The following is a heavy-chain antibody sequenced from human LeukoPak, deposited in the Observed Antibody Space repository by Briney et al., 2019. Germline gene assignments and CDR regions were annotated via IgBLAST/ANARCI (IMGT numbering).Heavy chain of an antibody. Sequence: SETLSLTCTVSGGSISSYYWSWIRQPPGKGLEWIGYIDYSGSTNYNPSLKGRVTISVDTSKNQFSLKLSSVTAADTAVYYCARGPGTTVVTRFNYWGQGTLVTVSS. CDR1: GGSISSYY. CDR2: IDYSGST. J-gene: IGHJ4*02. D-gene: IGHD4-23*01. V-gene: IGHV4-59*01. CDR3: ARGPGTTVVTRFNY.